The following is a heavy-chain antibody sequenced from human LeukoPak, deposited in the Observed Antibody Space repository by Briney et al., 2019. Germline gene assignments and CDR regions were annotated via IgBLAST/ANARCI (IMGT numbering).Heavy chain of an antibody. V-gene: IGHV1-2*02. J-gene: IGHJ4*02. CDR1: GYTFTGYY. CDR2: INPNSGGT. CDR3: ARDPLDRYYYGSGSF. Sequence: ASVKVSCKASGYTFTGYYMHWVRQAPGQGLEWMGWINPNSGGTNYAQKFQGRVTMTRDTSISTAYMELSRLRSDDTAVYYCARDPLDRYYYGSGSFWGQGTLVTVSS. D-gene: IGHD3-10*01.